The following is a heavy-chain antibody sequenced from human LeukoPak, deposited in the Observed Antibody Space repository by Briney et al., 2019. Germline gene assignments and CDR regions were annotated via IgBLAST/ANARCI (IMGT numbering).Heavy chain of an antibody. Sequence: GGSLRLSCAASGFTFSSSAMHWVRQAPGKGLEWVAFISHDGSNEYYADSVKGRFTISRDSSKNTLYLQMSNLRAEDTAVYYCARNYYDRSGYSDTFDYWGQGTLVTVSS. J-gene: IGHJ4*02. CDR3: ARNYYDRSGYSDTFDY. CDR2: ISHDGSNE. CDR1: GFTFSSSA. V-gene: IGHV3-30*15. D-gene: IGHD3-22*01.